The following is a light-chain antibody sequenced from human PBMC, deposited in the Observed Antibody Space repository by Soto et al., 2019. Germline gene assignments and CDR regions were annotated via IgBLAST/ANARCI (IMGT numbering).Light chain of an antibody. CDR3: QQFHSFPIT. V-gene: IGKV1-5*03. CDR2: KAT. Sequence: DIQMTQSSSTLSASVGDRVTITCRASQTVSRWLAWYQQKPGRAPQLLIEKATTLESGVPSRFSGSGSWTDFTLTINSLQPEDYATYYCQQFHSFPITFGQGTRLEIK. CDR1: QTVSRW. J-gene: IGKJ5*01.